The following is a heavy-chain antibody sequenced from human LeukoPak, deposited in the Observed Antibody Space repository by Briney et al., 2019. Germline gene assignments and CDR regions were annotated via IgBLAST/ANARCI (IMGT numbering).Heavy chain of an antibody. Sequence: PGGSLRLSCAASEFPFRNAWMSWVRQAPGQGLEWLGRIQSNTDGGTTDYAAPVKGRFTISRDDSKNTLYLQMNRLKTEDTAVYYCTTDPETSFDPWGQGTLVTVSS. CDR2: IQSNTDGGTT. V-gene: IGHV3-15*01. CDR3: TTDPETSFDP. CDR1: EFPFRNAW. J-gene: IGHJ5*02.